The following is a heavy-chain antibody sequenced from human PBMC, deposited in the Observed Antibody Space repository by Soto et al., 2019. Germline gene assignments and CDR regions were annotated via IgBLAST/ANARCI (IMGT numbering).Heavy chain of an antibody. Sequence: QVQLQESGPGLVKPSETLSLTCTVSGGSVSSGSYYWSWIRQPPGKGLEWIGYIYYSGSTNYNPSRKSRVTISVDTSKNQFSLKLSSVTAADTAVYYCARTVSRGYYYGMDVWGQGTTVTVSS. V-gene: IGHV4-61*01. CDR2: IYYSGST. CDR3: ARTVSRGYYYGMDV. D-gene: IGHD3-10*01. J-gene: IGHJ6*02. CDR1: GGSVSSGSYY.